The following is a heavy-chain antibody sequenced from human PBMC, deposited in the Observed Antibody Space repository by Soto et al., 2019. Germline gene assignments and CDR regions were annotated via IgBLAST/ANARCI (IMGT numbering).Heavy chain of an antibody. D-gene: IGHD4-17*01. V-gene: IGHV4-34*01. Sequence: PSETLSLTCAVDRGSFSGYYWSWIRQPPGKGLEWIGEINHSGSTNYNPSLKSRVTISVDTSKNQFSLKLSSVTAAYTAVYYCARGLVGETNWGQGTLVTVCS. CDR1: RGSFSGYY. CDR2: INHSGST. J-gene: IGHJ4*02. CDR3: ARGLVGETN.